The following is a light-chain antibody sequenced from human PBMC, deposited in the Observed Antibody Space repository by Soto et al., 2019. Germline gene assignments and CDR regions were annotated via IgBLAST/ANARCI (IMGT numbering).Light chain of an antibody. Sequence: QSALTQPPSASGSPGQSVTISCTGTSSDVGSYNYVSWCQQHPGKVPKLLIYEVTKRPSGVPDRFSGSKSDNTASLTVSGLQAEDEADYYCSSYAGSNKLVFGGGTKVTVL. J-gene: IGLJ3*02. V-gene: IGLV2-8*01. CDR2: EVT. CDR1: SSDVGSYNY. CDR3: SSYAGSNKLV.